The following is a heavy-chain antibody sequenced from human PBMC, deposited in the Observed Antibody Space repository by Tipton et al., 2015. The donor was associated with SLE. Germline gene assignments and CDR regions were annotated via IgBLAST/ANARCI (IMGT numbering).Heavy chain of an antibody. Sequence: TLSLTCTVSGGSISSYYWSWIRQPPGKGLEWIGYIYYSGSTNYNPSLKSRVTISVDTSKNQFSLKLSSVTAADTAVYYCARGEEGVVVVAALDYWGQGTLVTVSS. CDR1: GGSISSYY. V-gene: IGHV4-59*12. CDR2: IYYSGST. D-gene: IGHD2-15*01. J-gene: IGHJ4*02. CDR3: ARGEEGVVVVAALDY.